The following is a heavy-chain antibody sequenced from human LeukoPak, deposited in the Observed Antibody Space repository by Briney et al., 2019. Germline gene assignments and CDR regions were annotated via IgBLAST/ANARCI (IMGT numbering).Heavy chain of an antibody. CDR3: ARNSPYYSYMDV. CDR1: GYTFTSYG. V-gene: IGHV1-2*02. D-gene: IGHD3-16*01. J-gene: IGHJ6*03. CDR2: INPYSGAT. Sequence: ASVKVSCKASGYTFTSYGISWVRQAPGQGLEWMGWINPYSGATNSAQKFQGRVTMTRDTPITTAYMQLSRLTSDDTAVYYCARNSPYYSYMDVWGKGTTVTVSS.